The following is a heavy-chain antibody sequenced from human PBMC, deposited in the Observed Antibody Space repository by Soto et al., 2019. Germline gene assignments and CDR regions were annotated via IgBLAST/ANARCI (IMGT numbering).Heavy chain of an antibody. CDR3: ARYTPEKTGTSPFDY. CDR1: GASIISRTYL. J-gene: IGHJ4*02. D-gene: IGHD1-7*01. CDR2: IHYSGRT. Sequence: SETLSLTCTVSGASIISRTYLWGWIRQPPGRGLEWIGSIHYSGRTYHNPSLKSRVTISADTSKNHFSLKLSAVTAADTAVYYCARYTPEKTGTSPFDYWGQGTLVTVSS. V-gene: IGHV4-39*02.